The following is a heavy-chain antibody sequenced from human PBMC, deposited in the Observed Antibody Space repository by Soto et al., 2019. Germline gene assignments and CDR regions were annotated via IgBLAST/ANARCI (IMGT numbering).Heavy chain of an antibody. D-gene: IGHD3-9*01. V-gene: IGHV3-23*01. CDR3: AKDVNYDMLAGYYYY. Sequence: GGSLRLSCAASGFTFSSYGMAWVRQAPGKGLEWVSTIRGSDGSTYHADSVKGRFTISRDISKNTLYLQMNSLRADDTAVYYCAKDVNYDMLAGYYYYWGQGTLVTVSS. J-gene: IGHJ4*02. CDR1: GFTFSSYG. CDR2: IRGSDGST.